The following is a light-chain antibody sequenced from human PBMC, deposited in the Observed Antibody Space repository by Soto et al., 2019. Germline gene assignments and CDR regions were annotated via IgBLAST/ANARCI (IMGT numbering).Light chain of an antibody. J-gene: IGLJ1*01. CDR2: EVR. V-gene: IGLV2-14*01. Sequence: QSALTQPASVSGSPGQSITISCAGTMRDVGAYNLVSWYQQHPGRAPQLIIYEVRNRPSGISFRFSGSKSGNTASLTISGLQAEDEADYYCCSFATSSTLYVFGTGTKVTVL. CDR3: CSFATSSTLYV. CDR1: MRDVGAYNL.